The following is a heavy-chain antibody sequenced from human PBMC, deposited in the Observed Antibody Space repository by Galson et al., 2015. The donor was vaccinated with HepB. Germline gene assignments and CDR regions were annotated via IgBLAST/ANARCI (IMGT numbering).Heavy chain of an antibody. CDR3: AGVGAVAGMSPDPYYYGMDV. D-gene: IGHD6-19*01. CDR2: IIPIFGTA. V-gene: IGHV1-69*13. J-gene: IGHJ6*02. Sequence: SVKVSCKASGGTFSSYAISWVRQAPGQGLEWMGGIIPIFGTANYAQKFQGRVTITADESTSTAYMELSSLRSEDTAVYYCAGVGAVAGMSPDPYYYGMDVWGQGTTVTVSS. CDR1: GGTFSSYA.